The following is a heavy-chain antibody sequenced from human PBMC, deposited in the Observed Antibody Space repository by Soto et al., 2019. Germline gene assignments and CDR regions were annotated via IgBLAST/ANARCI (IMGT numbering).Heavy chain of an antibody. CDR1: GFTFSNYA. CDR3: AKELNGSGSFTSYYHYGMDV. J-gene: IGHJ6*02. Sequence: EVQMLEYGGGLVHPGGSLRLSCAASGFTFSNYAMNWVRQAPGKGLEWVSSISGSGRNRYYADSVKGRLTISRDSSKNTLNLQMNSLRVEYTGGYYWAKELNGSGSFTSYYHYGMDVWGQGTTVTVSS. CDR2: ISGSGRNR. V-gene: IGHV3-23*01. D-gene: IGHD3-10*01.